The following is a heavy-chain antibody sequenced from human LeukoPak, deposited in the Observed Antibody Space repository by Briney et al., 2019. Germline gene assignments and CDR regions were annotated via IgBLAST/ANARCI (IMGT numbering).Heavy chain of an antibody. Sequence: PSETLSLTCSVSGGSISSGNFYWSWIRQHPGKGLEWIGYIYYSGSTYDIPSLKSRLNISVDTSRNQFSLKLASMTAPDTAVYYCARVRPDYYNISSYPYFIDVWGKGTSVTVAS. CDR1: GGSISSGNFY. J-gene: IGHJ6*03. CDR2: IYYSGST. D-gene: IGHD3-22*01. V-gene: IGHV4-31*03. CDR3: ARVRPDYYNISSYPYFIDV.